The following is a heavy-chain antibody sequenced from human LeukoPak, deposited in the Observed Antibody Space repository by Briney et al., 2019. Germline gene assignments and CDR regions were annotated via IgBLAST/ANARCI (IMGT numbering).Heavy chain of an antibody. Sequence: GGSLRLSCAASGFTFSSYVMHWVRQAPGKGLEWVAIISYDGSNEYYADSVKGRFTISRDNSKNTLYLQMNSLRAADTAVYYCASVSGYSGYDNHGGFDYWGQGTLVTVSS. V-gene: IGHV3-30*04. J-gene: IGHJ4*02. CDR3: ASVSGYSGYDNHGGFDY. CDR1: GFTFSSYV. CDR2: ISYDGSNE. D-gene: IGHD5-12*01.